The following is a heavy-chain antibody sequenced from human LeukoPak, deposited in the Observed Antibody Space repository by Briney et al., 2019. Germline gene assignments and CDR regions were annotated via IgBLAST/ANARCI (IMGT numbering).Heavy chain of an antibody. Sequence: PSETLSLTCAVYGGSFSGYYWSWLRQPPGKGLEWIGEIDHSGSTNYNPSLKSRVTISVDTSKNQFSLKLSSVTAADTAVYYCAREGPDSSGYHSSYWGQGTLVTVSS. V-gene: IGHV4-34*01. CDR1: GGSFSGYY. D-gene: IGHD3-22*01. CDR3: AREGPDSSGYHSSY. J-gene: IGHJ4*02. CDR2: IDHSGST.